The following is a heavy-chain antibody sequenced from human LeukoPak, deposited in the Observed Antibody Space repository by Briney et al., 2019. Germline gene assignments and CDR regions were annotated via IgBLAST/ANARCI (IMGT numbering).Heavy chain of an antibody. J-gene: IGHJ4*02. CDR3: AMSGRNDYVWGSYRYPQIFDY. CDR2: IYHSGST. V-gene: IGHV4-38-2*02. D-gene: IGHD3-16*02. CDR1: GYSISSGYY. Sequence: SETLSLTCTVSGYSISSGYYWGWIRQPPGKGLEWIGSIYHSGSTYYNPSLKSRVTISVDTSKNRFSLKLSSVTAADTAVYYCAMSGRNDYVWGSYRYPQIFDYWGQGTLVTVSS.